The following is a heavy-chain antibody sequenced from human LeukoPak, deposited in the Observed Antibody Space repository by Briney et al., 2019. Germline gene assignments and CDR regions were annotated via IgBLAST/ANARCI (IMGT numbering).Heavy chain of an antibody. V-gene: IGHV3-7*01. J-gene: IGHJ4*02. CDR2: INQGGSET. CDR1: GFTFRTYW. D-gene: IGHD2-21*01. Sequence: GGSLRLSCAASGFTFRTYWMSWVRQAPGKGLEWVASINQGGSETYYVESVKGRFTISRDNAMNSFFLQMNSLRAEDTAVYYCARLLGDRTIYDYWGQGTLVTVSS. CDR3: ARLLGDRTIYDY.